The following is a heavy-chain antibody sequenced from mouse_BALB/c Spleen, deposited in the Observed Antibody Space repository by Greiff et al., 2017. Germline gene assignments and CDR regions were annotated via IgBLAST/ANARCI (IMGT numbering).Heavy chain of an antibody. CDR3: ARDEDYGSPPLFDY. J-gene: IGHJ2*01. CDR1: GFTFTDYY. D-gene: IGHD1-1*01. V-gene: IGHV7-3*02. CDR2: IRNKANGYTT. Sequence: EVQVVESGGGLVQPGGSLRLSCATSGFTFTDYYMSWVRQPPGKALEWLGFIRNKANGYTTEYSASVKGRFTISRDNSQSILYLQMNTLRAEDSATYYCARDEDYGSPPLFDYWGQGTTLTVSS.